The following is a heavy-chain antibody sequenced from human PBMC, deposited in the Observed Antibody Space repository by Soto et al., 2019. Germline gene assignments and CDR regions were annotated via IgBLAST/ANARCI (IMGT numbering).Heavy chain of an antibody. V-gene: IGHV3-30-3*01. D-gene: IGHD6-6*01. J-gene: IGHJ4*02. CDR2: ISYDGSNK. CDR3: XXXKYSSSSITLDY. CDR1: GFTFSSYA. Sequence: LSCAASGFTFSSYAMHWVRQAPGKGLKWVAVISYDGSNKYYADSVKGRFTISRDNSKNTLYLQMNRLRAEDTAGYYCXXXKYSSSSITLDYWGQGTLVTVSS.